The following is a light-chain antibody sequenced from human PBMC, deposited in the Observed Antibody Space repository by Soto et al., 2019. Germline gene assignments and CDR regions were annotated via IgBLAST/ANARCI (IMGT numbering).Light chain of an antibody. Sequence: DIQLTQSPSFLSASIGDRVTITCRASQDINTFLAWYQQKPGKAPKLLIYAASTLQFGVPSRFSGSGSGTGFTLTISSLQPEDFATYYCHQLNSYLGTFGGGTKVEIK. CDR2: AAS. J-gene: IGKJ4*01. CDR3: HQLNSYLGT. V-gene: IGKV1-9*01. CDR1: QDINTF.